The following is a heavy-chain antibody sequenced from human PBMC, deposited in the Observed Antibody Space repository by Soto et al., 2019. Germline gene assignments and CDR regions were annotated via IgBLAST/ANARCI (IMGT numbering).Heavy chain of an antibody. CDR1: GYTFTSYA. V-gene: IGHV1-3*01. Sequence: ASVKVSCKASGYTFTSYAMHWVRQAPGQRLEWMGWINAGNGNTKYSQKFQGRVTITRDTSASTAYMELSSLRSEDTAVYYCARDQRSGWYGVSYYYYGMDVWGQGTTVTVSS. D-gene: IGHD6-19*01. CDR2: INAGNGNT. J-gene: IGHJ6*02. CDR3: ARDQRSGWYGVSYYYYGMDV.